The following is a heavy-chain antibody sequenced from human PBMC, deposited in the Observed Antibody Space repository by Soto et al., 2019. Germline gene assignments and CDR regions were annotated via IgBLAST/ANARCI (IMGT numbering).Heavy chain of an antibody. CDR2: ISAYNGNT. CDR3: ARDSAPLRE. Sequence: QVQLVQSGAEVKKPGASVKVSCKASGYTFTSYGISWVRQAPGQGLEWMGWISAYNGNTNYAQKLQGRVTMTTDTTTSTSYMERRSRRADATALYYGARDSAPLREWGQGTLVTVSS. V-gene: IGHV1-18*01. J-gene: IGHJ4*02. CDR1: GYTFTSYG.